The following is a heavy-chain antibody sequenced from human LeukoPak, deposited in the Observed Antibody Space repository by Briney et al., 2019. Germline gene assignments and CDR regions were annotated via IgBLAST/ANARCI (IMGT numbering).Heavy chain of an antibody. V-gene: IGHV3-33*01. CDR2: IWYDGSNK. CDR3: AREGCSSTSCYYYYGMDV. D-gene: IGHD2-2*01. CDR1: GFTFSSYG. Sequence: PGGSLRLSCAASGFTFSSYGMHWVRQAPGKGLEWEAVIWYDGSNKYYADSVKGRFTISRDNSKNTLYLQMNSLRAEDTAVYYCAREGCSSTSCYYYYGMDVWGKGTTVTVSS. J-gene: IGHJ6*04.